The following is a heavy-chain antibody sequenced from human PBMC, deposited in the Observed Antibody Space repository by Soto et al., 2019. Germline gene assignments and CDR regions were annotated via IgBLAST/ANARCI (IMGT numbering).Heavy chain of an antibody. Sequence: QVQLVESGGGVVQPGRSLRLSCAASGFTFSSYGMHWVRQAPGKGLEWVAVISYDGSNKYYADSVKGRFTISRDNSKNTLYLQMNSLRAEDTAVYYCANDGVGYCSGGSCYGWFDPWGQGSLVTVSS. CDR3: ANDGVGYCSGGSCYGWFDP. J-gene: IGHJ5*02. CDR2: ISYDGSNK. D-gene: IGHD2-15*01. CDR1: GFTFSSYG. V-gene: IGHV3-30*18.